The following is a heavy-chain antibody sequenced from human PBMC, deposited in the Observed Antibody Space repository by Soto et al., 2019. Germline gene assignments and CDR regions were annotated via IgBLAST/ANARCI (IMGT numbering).Heavy chain of an antibody. J-gene: IGHJ4*02. D-gene: IGHD5-12*01. CDR1: GSILSDYA. CDR3: AKRSRYGYNSPFDY. CDR2: MCGGGET. V-gene: IGHV3-23*01. Sequence: EVQLLESGGGLVQPGGSLRLSCAASGSILSDYAMNWVRQAPGKGLEGGSDMCGGGETHYTESVKGRFTVSRDNSRNTMYLQMNSLKVNDTAIYYCAKRSRYGYNSPFDYWGQGILVTVSS.